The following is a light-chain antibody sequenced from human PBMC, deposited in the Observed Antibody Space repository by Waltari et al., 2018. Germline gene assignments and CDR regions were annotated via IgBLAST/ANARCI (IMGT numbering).Light chain of an antibody. CDR2: GAS. V-gene: IGKV3-20*01. Sequence: EIVLTQSPGTLSLSAGETATLSCRASQSVRMNYLSWFPQKTGQAPRLLIYGASMRAASVPDRFSGGVSGTDFTLTITRLEHEDFAVYYCQQFGLITFCGGTKVEIK. J-gene: IGKJ4*01. CDR1: QSVRMNY. CDR3: QQFGLIT.